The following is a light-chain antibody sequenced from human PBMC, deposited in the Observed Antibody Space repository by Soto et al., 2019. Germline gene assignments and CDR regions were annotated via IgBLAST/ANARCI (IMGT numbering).Light chain of an antibody. Sequence: QSVLTQPPSASGSPGQSVTISCTGTKNDIGVYDFVSWYQHHPGKAPRLIIYEVVQRPSGVPDRVSGSKSGNTACLTVSGLQAADEADYLCKSYDASRNYVFGRRTKVTVL. CDR1: KNDIGVYDF. V-gene: IGLV2-8*01. CDR3: KSYDASRNYV. J-gene: IGLJ6*01. CDR2: EVV.